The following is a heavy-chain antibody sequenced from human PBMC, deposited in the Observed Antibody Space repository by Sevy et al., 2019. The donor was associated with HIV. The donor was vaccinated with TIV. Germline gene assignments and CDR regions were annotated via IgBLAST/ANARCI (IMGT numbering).Heavy chain of an antibody. CDR3: ARDSPTLRSSTSSGVFDP. D-gene: IGHD2-2*01. CDR1: GFTFSSYS. Sequence: GGSLRLSCAASGFTFSSYSMNWVRQAPGKGLEWVSSISSSSSYIYYADSVKGRFTISRDNAKNSLYRQMNSLRAEDTAVYYCARDSPTLRSSTSSGVFDPWGQGTLVTVSS. J-gene: IGHJ5*02. CDR2: ISSSSSYI. V-gene: IGHV3-21*01.